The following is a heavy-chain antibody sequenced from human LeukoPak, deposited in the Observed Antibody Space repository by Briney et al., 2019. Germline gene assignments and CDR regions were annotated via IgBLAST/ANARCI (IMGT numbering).Heavy chain of an antibody. V-gene: IGHV3-23*01. CDR2: ISGSGGST. CDR1: GFTFSSYA. J-gene: IGHJ5*02. CDR3: AKVFLDSSSWLNWFDP. Sequence: GGSLRLSCAASGFTFSSYAMSWVRQAPGKGLEWVSAISGSGGSTYYADSMKGRFTISRDNSKNTLYLQMNSLRAEDTAVYYCAKVFLDSSSWLNWFDPWGQGTLVTVSS. D-gene: IGHD6-13*01.